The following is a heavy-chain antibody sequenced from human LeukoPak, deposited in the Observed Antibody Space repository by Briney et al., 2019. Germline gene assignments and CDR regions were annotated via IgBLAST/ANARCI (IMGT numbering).Heavy chain of an antibody. CDR3: ARHGGVDIRGMDV. CDR2: IYYSGST. J-gene: IGHJ6*02. Sequence: SETLSLTCTVSGGSISSYYWSWIRQPPGKGLEWIGYIYYSGSTNYNPSLKSRVTISVDTSKNQFSLKLSSVTAADTAVYYCARHGGVDIRGMDVWGQGTTVTVSS. CDR1: GGSISSYY. D-gene: IGHD5-12*01. V-gene: IGHV4-59*08.